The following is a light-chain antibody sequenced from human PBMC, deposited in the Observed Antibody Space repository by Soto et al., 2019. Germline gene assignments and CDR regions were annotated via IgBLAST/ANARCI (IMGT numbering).Light chain of an antibody. J-gene: IGLJ1*01. CDR1: SSDVGSYNL. CDR3: CSYAGSSTYV. V-gene: IGLV2-23*01. Sequence: ALTQPASVSGSPGQSITISCTGTSSDVGSYNLVSWYQQHPGKAPKLMIYEGSKRPSGVSNRFSGSKSGNAASLTISGLQAEDEADYYCCSYAGSSTYVFGTGTKVTVL. CDR2: EGS.